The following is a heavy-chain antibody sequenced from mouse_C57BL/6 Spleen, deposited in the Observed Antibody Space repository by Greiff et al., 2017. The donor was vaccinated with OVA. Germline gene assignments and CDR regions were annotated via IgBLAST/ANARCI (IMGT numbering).Heavy chain of an antibody. J-gene: IGHJ2*01. Sequence: QQSCKASGYTFTSYWMHWVKQRPGRGLEWIGRIDPNSGGTKYNEKFKSKATLTVDKPSSTAYMQLSSLTSEDSAVYYCARGVYYSNYEDYFDYWGQGTTLTVSS. CDR3: ARGVYYSNYEDYFDY. V-gene: IGHV1-72*01. D-gene: IGHD2-5*01. CDR1: GYTFTSYW. CDR2: IDPNSGGT.